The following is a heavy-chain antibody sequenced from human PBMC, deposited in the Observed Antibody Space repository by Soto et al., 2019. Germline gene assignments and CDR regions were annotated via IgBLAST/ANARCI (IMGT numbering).Heavy chain of an antibody. CDR3: ARGDYHDTSGPFSDAFEI. CDR1: GFTFSSCF. J-gene: IGHJ3*02. CDR2: IKQDGSEK. V-gene: IGHV3-7*04. D-gene: IGHD3-22*01. Sequence: GSLRLSCAASGFTFSSCFMSWVRQTPGKGLEWVANIKQDGSEKWYVDSVKGRFTISRDNAKKSLYLQMNSLRVEDTAVYYCARGDYHDTSGPFSDAFEIWGQGTMVTV.